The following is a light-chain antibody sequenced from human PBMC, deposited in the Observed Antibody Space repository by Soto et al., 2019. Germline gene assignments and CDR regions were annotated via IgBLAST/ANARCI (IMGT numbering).Light chain of an antibody. CDR2: EVS. CDR3: SSYAASNNLGV. CDR1: SSDVGGYNY. J-gene: IGLJ2*01. Sequence: QSVLTQPPSASGSPGQSVTISCIGTSSDVGGYNYVSWYQQHPGKAPKLMIYEVSKRPSGVPDRFSGSKSGNTASLTVAGLEAEYEAYYSCSSYAASNNLGVFGGGTKLTVL. V-gene: IGLV2-8*01.